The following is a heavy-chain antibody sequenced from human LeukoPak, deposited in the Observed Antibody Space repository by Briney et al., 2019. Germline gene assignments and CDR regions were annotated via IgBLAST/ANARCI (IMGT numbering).Heavy chain of an antibody. CDR3: ARSPDVVETWFDP. V-gene: IGHV3-11*03. D-gene: IGHD2-21*01. CDR2: LSTSTTFI. Sequence: KPGGSLRLSCAASGFTFTDYYMSWIRQAPGKGLEWVSYLSTSTTFINYADSVRGRFTISRDNAKNSLYLQMNSLRAEDTAVYYCARSPDVVETWFDPWGQGTLVTVSS. J-gene: IGHJ5*02. CDR1: GFTFTDYY.